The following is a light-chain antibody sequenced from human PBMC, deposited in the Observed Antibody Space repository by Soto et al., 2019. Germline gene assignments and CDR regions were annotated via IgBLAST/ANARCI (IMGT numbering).Light chain of an antibody. V-gene: IGLV2-23*01. CDR2: KGN. CDR1: TSAVGSYNL. CDR3: WSFAGGNAVV. Sequence: QSALTQPASLSGSPGQSITISCTGTTSAVGSYNLVSWFQQHPGKAPKLMIYKGNKQPSGVSNRFSGSKSGNTASLTISGLQAEDEADYYCWSFAGGNAVVFGGGTKLTVL. J-gene: IGLJ2*01.